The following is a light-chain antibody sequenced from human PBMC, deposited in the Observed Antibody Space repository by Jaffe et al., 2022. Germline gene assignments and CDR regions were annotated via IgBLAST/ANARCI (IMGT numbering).Light chain of an antibody. CDR2: DAS. Sequence: EIVLTQSPATLSLSPGERATLSCTASQSVSTYLAWYQQKPGQAPRLLIYDASNRATGIPARFSGSGSGTDFTLTISSLEPEDFAVYYCQQRSSWPTFGQGTKVEIK. CDR1: QSVSTY. J-gene: IGKJ1*01. CDR3: QQRSSWPT. V-gene: IGKV3-11*01.